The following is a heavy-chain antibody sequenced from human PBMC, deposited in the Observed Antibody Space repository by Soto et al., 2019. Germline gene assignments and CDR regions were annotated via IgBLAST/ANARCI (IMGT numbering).Heavy chain of an antibody. V-gene: IGHV3-30-3*01. CDR1: GFTFSSYA. J-gene: IGHJ3*02. Sequence: QVQLVESGGGVVQPGRSLRLSCAASGFTFSSYAMHWVRQAPGKGLEWVAFTSSDGSNLYYANSVKGRFTISRDNSKNTLSPQVNSLRAEDTAVYYCARGYSGYVDAFDIWGQGTMVTVSS. D-gene: IGHD5-12*01. CDR3: ARGYSGYVDAFDI. CDR2: TSSDGSNL.